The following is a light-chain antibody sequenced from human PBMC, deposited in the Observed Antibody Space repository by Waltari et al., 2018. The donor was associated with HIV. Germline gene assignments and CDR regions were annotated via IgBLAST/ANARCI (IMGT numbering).Light chain of an antibody. CDR2: WAS. V-gene: IGKV4-1*01. J-gene: IGKJ4*01. Sequence: IVMTQSPDSLPVSLGEQAPINCTSSRSILYSSGNRNYLAWYQQKPRQPPKLLISWASTRESGVPARFSGSGSGTDFTLTITRLQAEDVAVYHCQQYFRIPPTFGGGTKVEIK. CDR1: RSILYSSGNRNY. CDR3: QQYFRIPPT.